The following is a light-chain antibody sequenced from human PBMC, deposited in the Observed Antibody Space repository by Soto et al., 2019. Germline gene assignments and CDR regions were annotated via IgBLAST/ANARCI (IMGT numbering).Light chain of an antibody. J-gene: IGKJ4*01. CDR2: KAS. Sequence: DIQMTQSPSTLSASVGDKVTITCRASQSISSWLAWYQQKPGKAPKLLIYKASSLESGVPSRFSGSGSGTEFTLIVSSLQPDDFATYYCQQYNSVSLLTFGGGTKVDI. CDR3: QQYNSVSLLT. V-gene: IGKV1-5*03. CDR1: QSISSW.